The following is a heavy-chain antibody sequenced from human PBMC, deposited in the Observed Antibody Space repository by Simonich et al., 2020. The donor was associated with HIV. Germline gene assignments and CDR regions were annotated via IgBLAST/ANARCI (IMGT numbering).Heavy chain of an antibody. D-gene: IGHD3-16*01. CDR1: GFTFSSYA. V-gene: IGHV3-30*07. J-gene: IGHJ4*02. CDR3: ASGGSISSVWADDY. CDR2: ISYDGSNK. Sequence: QVQLVESGGGVVQPGRSLRLSCAASGFTFSSYAMHWVRQAPGKGLEWVAVISYDGSNKYDAYSVKGRFTISRDNSKNPLYLQMNSLRAEDTAVYYCASGGSISSVWADDYWGQGTLVTVSS.